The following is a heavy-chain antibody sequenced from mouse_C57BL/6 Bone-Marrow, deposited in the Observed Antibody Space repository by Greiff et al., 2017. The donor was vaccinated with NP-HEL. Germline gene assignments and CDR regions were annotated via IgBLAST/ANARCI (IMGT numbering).Heavy chain of an antibody. Sequence: VHVKQSGPELVKPGASVKISCKASGYSFTGYYMNWVKQSPEKSLEWIGEINPSTGGTTYNQKFKAKATLTVDKSSSTAYMQLKSLTSEDSAVYYCARETADYWGQGTTLTVSS. CDR2: INPSTGGT. D-gene: IGHD1-2*01. V-gene: IGHV1-42*01. J-gene: IGHJ2*01. CDR3: ARETADY. CDR1: GYSFTGYY.